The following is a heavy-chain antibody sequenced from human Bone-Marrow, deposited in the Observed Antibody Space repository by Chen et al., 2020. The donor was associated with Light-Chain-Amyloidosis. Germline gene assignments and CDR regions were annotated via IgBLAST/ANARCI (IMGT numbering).Heavy chain of an antibody. Sequence: EVQLEQSGPEVKKPGESLKISCKGSGYTFPNYWIGWGRQMPGKGLEWMGVIYPDDSDARYRPSFEGQVTISADKSITTAYLQWRSLKASDTAMYYCARRRDGYNFDYWGQGTLVTVSS. CDR1: GYTFPNYW. CDR3: ARRRDGYNFDY. V-gene: IGHV5-51*01. CDR2: IYPDDSDA. J-gene: IGHJ4*02. D-gene: IGHD5-12*01.